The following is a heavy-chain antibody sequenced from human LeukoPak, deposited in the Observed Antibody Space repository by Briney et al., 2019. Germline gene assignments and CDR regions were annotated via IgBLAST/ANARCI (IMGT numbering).Heavy chain of an antibody. CDR2: ISSSSSTI. Sequence: GGSLRLSCAASGFTFSSYSMNWVRQAPGKGLEWVSYISSSSSTIYYADSVKGRFTISRDNAKNSLYLQMNSLRAEDTAVYYCARDGITIFSGAFDIWGQGTMVTVSS. CDR3: ARDGITIFSGAFDI. D-gene: IGHD3-3*01. CDR1: GFTFSSYS. V-gene: IGHV3-48*01. J-gene: IGHJ3*02.